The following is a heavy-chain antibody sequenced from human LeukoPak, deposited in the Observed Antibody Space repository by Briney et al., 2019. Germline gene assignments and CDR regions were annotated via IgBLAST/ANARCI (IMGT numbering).Heavy chain of an antibody. V-gene: IGHV4-39*01. D-gene: IGHD2-15*01. J-gene: IGHJ6*03. CDR2: VYYSGGT. CDR3: ASFYCSGGSCYQYFSYYYMDV. CDR1: GFPLRTSGVG. Sequence: SGPTLVKPTQTLTLTCTFSGFPLRTSGVGVGWIRQPPGKGREWIGSVYYSGGTYYNPSRQSRVTISVDTSKNQFSLKLNSVTAADTAVYYCASFYCSGGSCYQYFSYYYMDVWGKGTTVTISS.